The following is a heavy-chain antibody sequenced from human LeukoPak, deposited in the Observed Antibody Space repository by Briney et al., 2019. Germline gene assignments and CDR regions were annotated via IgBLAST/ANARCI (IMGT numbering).Heavy chain of an antibody. CDR2: IYPGDSDT. Sequence: GESLKISCKGSGYSFTSYWIGWGRQMPGKGLEWMGIIYPGDSDTRYSPSFQGQVTISADKSISTAYLQWSRLKASDTAMYYCASAPRSLYCSGGSCYPRPGAFDIWGQGTMVTVSS. CDR3: ASAPRSLYCSGGSCYPRPGAFDI. J-gene: IGHJ3*02. D-gene: IGHD2-15*01. V-gene: IGHV5-51*01. CDR1: GYSFTSYW.